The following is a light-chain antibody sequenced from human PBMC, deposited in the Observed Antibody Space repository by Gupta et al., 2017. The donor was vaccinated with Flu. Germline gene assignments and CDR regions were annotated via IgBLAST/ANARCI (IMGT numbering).Light chain of an antibody. CDR1: QSVSSY. J-gene: IGKJ5*01. Sequence: PSSVSASVGDRVTITCRASQSVSSYLAWYQQKPGEAPNLLIYTTSTLQTGVPSRFSGSGSGTYCTLTISSRQPEDSAIYYCQQANSFPITFGQGTRLEIK. V-gene: IGKV1-12*01. CDR2: TTS. CDR3: QQANSFPIT.